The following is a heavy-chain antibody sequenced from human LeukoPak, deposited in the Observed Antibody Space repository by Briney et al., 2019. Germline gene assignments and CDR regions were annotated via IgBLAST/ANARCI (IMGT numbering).Heavy chain of an antibody. CDR1: GGSISSYY. CDR2: IYYSGST. CDR3: ARHDESYYYYYMDV. D-gene: IGHD3-3*01. V-gene: IGHV4-59*01. J-gene: IGHJ6*03. Sequence: AETLSLTCTVSGGSISSYYWGWIRQPPGKGLEWIGYIYYSGSTNYNLSLKSRVTISVDTSKNQFSLQLSSVTAADTAVYYCARHDESYYYYYMDVWGKGTTVTVSS.